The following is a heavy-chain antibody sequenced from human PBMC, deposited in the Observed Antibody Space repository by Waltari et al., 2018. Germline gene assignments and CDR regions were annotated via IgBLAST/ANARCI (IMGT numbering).Heavy chain of an antibody. V-gene: IGHV3-23*01. CDR1: GFTFRSYA. J-gene: IGHJ1*01. CDR2: ITGSGDST. D-gene: IGHD6-13*01. Sequence: EVQLLESGGNLVQPGGSLRLSCAASGFTFRSYAMDWVRQAPGEGLGWVSLITGSGDSTYYADSVKGRFTISRDNAKNSLYLQMNSLRAEDTAVYYCASPGIAAAFWGQGTLVTVSS. CDR3: ASPGIAAAF.